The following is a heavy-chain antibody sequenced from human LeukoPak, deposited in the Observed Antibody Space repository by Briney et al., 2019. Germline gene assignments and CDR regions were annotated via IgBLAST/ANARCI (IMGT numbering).Heavy chain of an antibody. CDR3: ARGYDSSGYYPGPFDY. Sequence: GGSLRLSCAASGFTFSSYWMSWVRQAPGKGLEWVAVIWYDGSNKYYADSVKGRFTISRDNSKNTLYLQMNSLRAEDTAVYYCARGYDSSGYYPGPFDYWGQGTLVTVSS. V-gene: IGHV3-33*08. D-gene: IGHD3-22*01. CDR1: GFTFSSYW. CDR2: IWYDGSNK. J-gene: IGHJ4*02.